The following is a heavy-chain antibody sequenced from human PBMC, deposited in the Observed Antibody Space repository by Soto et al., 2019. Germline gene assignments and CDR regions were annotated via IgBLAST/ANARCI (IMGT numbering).Heavy chain of an antibody. Sequence: QVQLVQSGAEVRKPGSSVTVSCKASGGTFSTYGITWVRQAPGQGLEWMGNIIPLIGTANYAQRFRGRVTITADESTTKAYMELTSLRSEDTAVYYCARVVMNPVPASCYYGLDVWGQGTTVTVSS. D-gene: IGHD6-6*01. V-gene: IGHV1-69*18. CDR2: IIPLIGTA. CDR3: ARVVMNPVPASCYYGLDV. CDR1: GGTFSTYG. J-gene: IGHJ6*02.